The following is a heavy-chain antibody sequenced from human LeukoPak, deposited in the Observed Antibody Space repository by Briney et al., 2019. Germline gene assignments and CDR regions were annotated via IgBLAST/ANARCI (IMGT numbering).Heavy chain of an antibody. CDR3: ARVARGIGVATIRWFDP. CDR2: INPNSGGT. J-gene: IGHJ5*02. D-gene: IGHD5-12*01. Sequence: ASVKVSCKASGYTFTGYYMHWVRQAPGQGLEWMGRINPNSGGTNYAQKFQGRVTMTRDTSISTAYKELSRLRSDDTAVYYCARVARGIGVATIRWFDPWGQGTLVTVSS. CDR1: GYTFTGYY. V-gene: IGHV1-2*06.